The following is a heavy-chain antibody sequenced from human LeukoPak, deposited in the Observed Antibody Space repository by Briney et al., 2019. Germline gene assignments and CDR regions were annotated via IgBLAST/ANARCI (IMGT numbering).Heavy chain of an antibody. J-gene: IGHJ3*02. V-gene: IGHV3-21*01. D-gene: IGHD3-3*01. Sequence: GGSLRLSCAASGFTFSSYSMNWVRQAPGKGLEWVSSISSSSSYIYYADSVKGRFTISRDNAENSLYLQMNSLRAEDTAVYYCARLLGFLEWLLFDAFDIWGQGTMVTVSS. CDR2: ISSSSSYI. CDR1: GFTFSSYS. CDR3: ARLLGFLEWLLFDAFDI.